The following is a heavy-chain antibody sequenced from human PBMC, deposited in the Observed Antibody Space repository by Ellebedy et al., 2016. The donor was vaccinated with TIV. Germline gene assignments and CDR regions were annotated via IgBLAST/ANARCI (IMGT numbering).Heavy chain of an antibody. Sequence: GSLRLSXSVSGGSISTSSSYCGWIRQSPGKGLEWIASMYYSGSTNYNPSLKSRVTISVDTSKNQLSLNLSSVTAADTAVYYCARGPGYSSRWSDAFDIWGQGTMVTVSS. V-gene: IGHV4-39*01. CDR3: ARGPGYSSRWSDAFDI. D-gene: IGHD6-19*01. J-gene: IGHJ3*02. CDR2: MYYSGST. CDR1: GGSISTSSSY.